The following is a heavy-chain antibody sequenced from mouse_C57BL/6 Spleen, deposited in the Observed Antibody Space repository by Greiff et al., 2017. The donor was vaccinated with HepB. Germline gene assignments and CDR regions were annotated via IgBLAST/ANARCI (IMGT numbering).Heavy chain of an antibody. CDR3: ASRPGFAY. CDR1: GFTFSSYG. CDR2: ISSGGSYT. J-gene: IGHJ3*01. V-gene: IGHV5-6*01. Sequence: EVQLVESGGDLVKPGGSLKLSCAASGFTFSSYGMSWVRQTPDKRLEWVATISSGGSYTYYPDSVKGRFTISRDNAKNTLYLQMSSLKSEDTAMYYCASRPGFAYWGQGTLVTVSA.